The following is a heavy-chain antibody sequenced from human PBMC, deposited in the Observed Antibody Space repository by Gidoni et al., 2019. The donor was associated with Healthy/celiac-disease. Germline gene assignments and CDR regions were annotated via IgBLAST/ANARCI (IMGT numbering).Heavy chain of an antibody. CDR1: GFTVSSND. J-gene: IGHJ3*02. V-gene: IGHV3-66*02. CDR2: IYSGGST. Sequence: EVQLVESGGGLVQPGGSLRLSCAASGFTVSSNDMSWVRQAPGKGLEWVSVIYSGGSTYYADSVKGRFTISRDNSKNTLYLQMNSLRAEDTAVYYCARQYSSSYKRQILDHDAFDIWGQGTMVTVSS. CDR3: ARQYSSSYKRQILDHDAFDI. D-gene: IGHD6-13*01.